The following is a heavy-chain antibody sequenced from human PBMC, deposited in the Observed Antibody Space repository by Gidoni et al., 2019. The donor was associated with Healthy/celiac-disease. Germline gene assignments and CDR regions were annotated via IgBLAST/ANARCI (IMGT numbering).Heavy chain of an antibody. V-gene: IGHV3-9*01. Sequence: EVQLVESGGGLVQPGRSLRLSCAASGFTFDDYAMHWVRQAPGKGLEWVSGISWNSGSIGYADSVKGRFTISRDNAKNSLYLQMNSLRAEDTALYYCARGYGGRMSLDYWGQGTLVTVSS. CDR2: ISWNSGSI. CDR1: GFTFDDYA. J-gene: IGHJ4*02. D-gene: IGHD1-26*01. CDR3: ARGYGGRMSLDY.